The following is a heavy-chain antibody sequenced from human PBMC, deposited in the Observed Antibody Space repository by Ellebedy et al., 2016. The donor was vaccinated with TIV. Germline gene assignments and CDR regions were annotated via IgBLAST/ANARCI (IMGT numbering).Heavy chain of an antibody. Sequence: PGGSLRLSCAASGFAFDTYAMHWVRQSPGRGLEWVSVITSGGSRKYYADSVKGRFTISRDNSKNTLFLQVNSLRAEDTAVYYCMFKGLSARLYWGQGTLVTVSS. V-gene: IGHV3-23*01. CDR3: MFKGLSARLY. CDR2: ITSGGSRK. CDR1: GFAFDTYA. J-gene: IGHJ1*01. D-gene: IGHD6-6*01.